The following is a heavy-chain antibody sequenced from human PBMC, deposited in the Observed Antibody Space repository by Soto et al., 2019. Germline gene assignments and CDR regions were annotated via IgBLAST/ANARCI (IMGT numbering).Heavy chain of an antibody. Sequence: ETLSLTCAVYGGSFSGYYWSWIRQPPGKGLEWIGEINHSGSTNYNPSLKSRVTISVDTSKNQFSLKLSSVTAADTAVYYCARGIRGPSYFDYWGQGTLVTVSS. V-gene: IGHV4-34*01. CDR1: GGSFSGYY. CDR3: ARGIRGPSYFDY. CDR2: INHSGST. J-gene: IGHJ4*02. D-gene: IGHD3-10*01.